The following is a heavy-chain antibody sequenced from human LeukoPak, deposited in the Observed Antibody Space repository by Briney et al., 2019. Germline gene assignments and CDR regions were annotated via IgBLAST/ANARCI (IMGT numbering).Heavy chain of an antibody. D-gene: IGHD4-17*01. J-gene: IGHJ4*02. Sequence: VASVKVSCKASGYTFTSYATNWVRQPPGQGLEWMGWINTNTGNPTYAQGFTGRFVFSLDTSVSTAYLQISSLKAEDTAVYYCARGSPTTVTTFDYWGQGTLVTVSS. CDR3: ARGSPTTVTTFDY. CDR2: INTNTGNP. V-gene: IGHV7-4-1*02. CDR1: GYTFTSYA.